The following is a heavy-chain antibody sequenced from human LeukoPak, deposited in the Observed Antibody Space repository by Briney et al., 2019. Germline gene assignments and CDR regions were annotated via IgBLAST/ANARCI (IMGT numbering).Heavy chain of an antibody. J-gene: IGHJ4*02. D-gene: IGHD5-18*01. CDR3: ATLPDTAMVTFDY. Sequence: GGSLRLSCAASGFTFSSYSMNWVRQAPGKGLEWVSSISSSSSYIYYADSAKGRFTISRDNAKNSLYLQMNSLRAEDTAVYYCATLPDTAMVTFDYWGQGTLVTVSS. CDR2: ISSSSSYI. V-gene: IGHV3-21*01. CDR1: GFTFSSYS.